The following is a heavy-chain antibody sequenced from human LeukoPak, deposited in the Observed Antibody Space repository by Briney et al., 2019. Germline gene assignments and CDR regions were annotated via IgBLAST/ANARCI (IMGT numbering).Heavy chain of an antibody. V-gene: IGHV1-18*01. D-gene: IGHD2-2*01. CDR1: GYTFTSYG. CDR2: ISAYNGNT. J-gene: IGHJ6*02. Sequence: ASVTVSFKASGYTFTSYGISWVRQAPGQGLEWMGWISAYNGNTNYAQKLQGRVTMTTDTSTSTAYMELRSLRSDDTAVYYCAREVRRHRYCSSTSCKPYGMDVWGQGTTVTVSS. CDR3: AREVRRHRYCSSTSCKPYGMDV.